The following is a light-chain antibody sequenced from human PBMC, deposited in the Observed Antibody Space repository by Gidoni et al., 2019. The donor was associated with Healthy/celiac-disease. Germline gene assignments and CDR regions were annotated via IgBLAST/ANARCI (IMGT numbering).Light chain of an antibody. J-gene: IGLJ1*01. Sequence: QSALTQPASVSGSPGQSITISCTGTSSDVGGYNYVSWYHQPPGKAPKLMIYDVSNRPSGVSNRFSGSKSGNTASLTISGLQAEDEADYYCSSYTSSSTLVFGTGTKVTVL. CDR1: SSDVGGYNY. CDR2: DVS. CDR3: SSYTSSSTLV. V-gene: IGLV2-14*01.